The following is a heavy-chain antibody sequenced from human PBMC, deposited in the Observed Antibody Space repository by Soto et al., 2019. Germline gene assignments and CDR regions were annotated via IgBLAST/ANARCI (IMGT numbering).Heavy chain of an antibody. CDR1: GGSISSVGHY. J-gene: IGHJ6*02. V-gene: IGHV4-31*03. CDR3: ARESGGYDSSTRYGLDV. CDR2: IYYSGST. Sequence: PSETLSLTCSVSGGSISSVGHYWTWIRQQPGKGLEWIGYIYYSGSTDCNPSLKSRVTISVDRSKNQFSLNLSSVTAADTAIYYCARESGGYDSSTRYGLDVWGQGXTVTVSS. D-gene: IGHD6-25*01.